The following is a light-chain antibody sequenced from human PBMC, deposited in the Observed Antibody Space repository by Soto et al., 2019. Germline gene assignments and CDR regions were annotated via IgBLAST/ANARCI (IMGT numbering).Light chain of an antibody. CDR1: QSVSSW. CDR3: QQYNSYST. J-gene: IGKJ4*01. V-gene: IGKV1-5*03. Sequence: DIQLTQSPSTLSASVGDRVTITCRASQSVSSWLAWYQQKPGKAPNLLIYKASTLESGVPSRFSGRGSGTEFTLTISGLQPDDFATYYCQQYNSYSTFGGGPKVEIK. CDR2: KAS.